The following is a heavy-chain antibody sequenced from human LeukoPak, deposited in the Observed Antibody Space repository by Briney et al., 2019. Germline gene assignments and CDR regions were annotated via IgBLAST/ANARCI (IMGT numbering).Heavy chain of an antibody. CDR3: ARDKNRAAVRKWYLDF. CDR2: IKEDGSEK. V-gene: IGHV3-7*01. CDR1: GFTFSSYW. D-gene: IGHD3-10*01. J-gene: IGHJ2*01. Sequence: PGGSLRLSCAASGFTFSSYWMSWIRQASGKGLEWVANIKEDGSEKYYVDAVKGRFTISRDNAKSSLSLQMNSLRVEDTAIYYCARDKNRAAVRKWYLDFWIRGTLVTVSS.